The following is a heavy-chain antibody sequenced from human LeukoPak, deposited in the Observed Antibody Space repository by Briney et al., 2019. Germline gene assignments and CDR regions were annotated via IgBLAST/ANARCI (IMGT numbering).Heavy chain of an antibody. D-gene: IGHD5-12*01. Sequence: PGGSLRLSCAASGFTFSSYSMNWVRQAPGKGLEWVSSISSSSSYIYYADSVKGRFTISRDNAKNSLYLQMNSLRAEDTAVYYCARDRTWIGSFDYWGQGTLVTVSS. J-gene: IGHJ4*02. CDR2: ISSSSSYI. CDR3: ARDRTWIGSFDY. CDR1: GFTFSSYS. V-gene: IGHV3-21*01.